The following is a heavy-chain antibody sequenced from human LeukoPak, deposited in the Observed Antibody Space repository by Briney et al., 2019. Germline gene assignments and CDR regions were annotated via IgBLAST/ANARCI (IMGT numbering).Heavy chain of an antibody. J-gene: IGHJ4*02. CDR1: GYTFIGYY. CDR3: ARSSYTSSPLDY. V-gene: IGHV1-2*04. D-gene: IGHD6-6*01. Sequence: AASVKVSCKASGYTFIGYYMHWVRQAPGQGLEWMGWINPNTGGTNYAQKFQGWVTMTRDTSTSTVYMELSSLRPEEAAVYYCARSSYTSSPLDYWGQGTLVTGSS. CDR2: INPNTGGT.